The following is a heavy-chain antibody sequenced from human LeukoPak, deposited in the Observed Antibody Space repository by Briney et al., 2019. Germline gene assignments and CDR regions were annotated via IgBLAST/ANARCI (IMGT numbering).Heavy chain of an antibody. D-gene: IGHD3-22*01. Sequence: GGSLRLSCAASGFTFSSYGMHWVRQAPGKGLEWVAVIWYDGSNKDYADSVKGRFTISRDNSKNTLYLQMNSLRAEDTAVYYCARDPNYYYDSSGYPSGDYWGQGTLVTVSS. V-gene: IGHV3-33*01. CDR1: GFTFSSYG. CDR2: IWYDGSNK. CDR3: ARDPNYYYDSSGYPSGDY. J-gene: IGHJ4*02.